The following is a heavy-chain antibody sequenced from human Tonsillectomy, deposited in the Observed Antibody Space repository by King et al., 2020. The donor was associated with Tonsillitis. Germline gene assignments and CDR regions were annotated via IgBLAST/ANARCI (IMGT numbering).Heavy chain of an antibody. V-gene: IGHV4-34*01. J-gene: IGHJ6*03. CDR2: ITHSGNT. CDR1: GGSFSDYY. D-gene: IGHD3-22*01. Sequence: VQLQQWGAGLLKPSETLSLTCAVYGGSFSDYYWVWIRQPPGKGLEWIGEITHSGNTNYNPSLKSRVTMSIDTSKNQFSLKVRSVTAADTAVYYCARGRGTYYYGTSGYSYYMDVWGTGTTVTVSS. CDR3: ARGRGTYYYGTSGYSYYMDV.